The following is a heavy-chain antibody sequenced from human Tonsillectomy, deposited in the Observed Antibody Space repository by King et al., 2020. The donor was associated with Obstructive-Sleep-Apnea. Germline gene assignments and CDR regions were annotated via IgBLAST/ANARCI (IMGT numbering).Heavy chain of an antibody. CDR1: GFTFDDYA. D-gene: IGHD5-18*01. V-gene: IGHV3-9*01. CDR2: ISWDSDSI. CDR3: AKDTLTGYTYGRGFDY. J-gene: IGHJ4*02. Sequence: VQLVESGGGLVQPGRSLRLSCAASGFTFDDYAIHWVRQTPGKGLEWVSGISWDSDSIGYADSVKGRFTISRDNAKNSLYLQMNSLRPEDTALYYCAKDTLTGYTYGRGFDYWGQGTLVTVSS.